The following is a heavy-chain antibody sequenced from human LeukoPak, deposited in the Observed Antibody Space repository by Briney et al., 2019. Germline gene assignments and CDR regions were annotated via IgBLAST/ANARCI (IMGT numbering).Heavy chain of an antibody. CDR1: GYTLTELS. Sequence: ASVKVSCKVSGYTLTELSMHWVRQAPGKGLEWMGSFDPEDGETIYAQKFQGRVTMTEDTSTDTAYMELSSLRSEDTAVYYCAFCGGDCGGAFDVWGQGTTVTVSS. CDR2: FDPEDGET. D-gene: IGHD2-21*02. V-gene: IGHV1-24*01. CDR3: AFCGGDCGGAFDV. J-gene: IGHJ3*01.